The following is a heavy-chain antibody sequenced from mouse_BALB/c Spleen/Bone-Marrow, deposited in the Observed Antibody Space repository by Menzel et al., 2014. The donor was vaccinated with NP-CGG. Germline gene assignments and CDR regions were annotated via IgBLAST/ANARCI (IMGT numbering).Heavy chain of an antibody. V-gene: IGHV1-18*01. Sequence: EVKLVESGPELVKPGASMKISCKASGYSFTGYTMNWVEQSHGKNLEWIGLINPYNGGTNYNQKFKGKATLTVDKSSSTAYMELLSLTSEDSAVYYCARDYYGFSYGFAYWGQGTLVTVSA. CDR1: GYSFTGYT. D-gene: IGHD1-1*01. CDR2: INPYNGGT. J-gene: IGHJ3*01. CDR3: ARDYYGFSYGFAY.